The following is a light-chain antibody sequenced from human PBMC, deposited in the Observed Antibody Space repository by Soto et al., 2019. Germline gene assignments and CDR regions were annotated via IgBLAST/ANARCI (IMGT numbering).Light chain of an antibody. CDR3: QQWSNWGYT. CDR2: DAS. Sequence: EIVLTQSPATLSLSPGERATLSCRARQSVSSYLAWYQQKPGQAPRLLIYDASNRATGIPARFSGSRSGTDFAHTISSQEPEDFAVYCCQQWSNWGYTFGQGTKMEIK. CDR1: QSVSSY. J-gene: IGKJ2*01. V-gene: IGKV3-11*01.